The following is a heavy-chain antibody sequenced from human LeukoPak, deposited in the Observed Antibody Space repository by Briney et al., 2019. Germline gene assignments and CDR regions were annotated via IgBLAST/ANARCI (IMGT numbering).Heavy chain of an antibody. CDR2: ITNDGSST. D-gene: IGHD3-10*01. Sequence: GGSLRLSCAASGLTFSSHWMHWVRQAPGKGLVWVSRITNDGSSTTYADSVKGRFTISRDNSKNTLYLQMNSLRAEDTAVYYCAKDRNYYGSGSPADYWGQGTLVTVSS. CDR1: GLTFSSHW. CDR3: AKDRNYYGSGSPADY. J-gene: IGHJ4*02. V-gene: IGHV3-74*01.